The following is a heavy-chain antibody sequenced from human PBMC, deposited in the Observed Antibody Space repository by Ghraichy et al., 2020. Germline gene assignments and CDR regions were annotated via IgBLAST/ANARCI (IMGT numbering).Heavy chain of an antibody. Sequence: LSLTCAASGFTFSSYGMHWVRQAPGKGLEWVAVISYDGSNKYYADSVKGRFTISRDNSKNTLYLQMNSLRAEDRGVYYCAKGQAAAGTVDWSDPWGQGTLVTVSS. CDR3: AKGQAAAGTVDWSDP. V-gene: IGHV3-30*18. CDR1: GFTFSSYG. J-gene: IGHJ5*02. D-gene: IGHD6-13*01. CDR2: ISYDGSNK.